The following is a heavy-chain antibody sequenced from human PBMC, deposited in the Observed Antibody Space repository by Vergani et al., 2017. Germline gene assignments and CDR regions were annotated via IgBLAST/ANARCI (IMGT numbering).Heavy chain of an antibody. D-gene: IGHD2-21*01. CDR3: AKTAGGGGCWTN. CDR1: GGSFSGYY. CDR2: ISGSGGST. J-gene: IGHJ4*02. V-gene: IGHV3-23*01. Sequence: VQLQQWGAGLLKPSETLSLTCAVYGGSFSGYYWSWVRQAPGKGLEWVSAISGSGGSTYYADSVKGRFTISRDNSKNTLYLQMNSLRAEDTAVYYCAKTAGGGGCWTNWGQGTLVTVSS.